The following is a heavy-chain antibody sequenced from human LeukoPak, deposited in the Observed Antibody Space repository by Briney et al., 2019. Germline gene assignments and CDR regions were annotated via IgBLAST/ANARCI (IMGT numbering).Heavy chain of an antibody. CDR3: ARGRYCSSTSCYRRNYYFDY. CDR1: GGTFSSYA. J-gene: IGHJ4*02. V-gene: IGHV1-69*13. D-gene: IGHD2-2*01. CDR2: IIPIFGTA. Sequence: SVKVSCKASGGTFSSYAISWVRQAPGQGLEWMGGIIPIFGTANYAQKFQGRVTITADESTSTAYMELSSLRSEDTAVYYCARGRYCSSTSCYRRNYYFDYWGQGTLVTVSS.